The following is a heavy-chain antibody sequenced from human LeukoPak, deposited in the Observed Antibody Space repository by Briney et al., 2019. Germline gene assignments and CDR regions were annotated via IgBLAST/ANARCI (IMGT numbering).Heavy chain of an antibody. J-gene: IGHJ6*03. D-gene: IGHD6-19*01. CDR1: GFTVSSNY. CDR3: AKGSVQWLVPPYYYYMDV. CDR2: IYSGGST. V-gene: IGHV3-66*01. Sequence: PGGSLRLSCAASGFTVSSNYMSWVRQAPGKGLEWVSVIYSGGSTYYADSVKGRFTISRDNSKNTLYLQMNSLRAEDTAVYYCAKGSVQWLVPPYYYYMDVWGKGTTVTISS.